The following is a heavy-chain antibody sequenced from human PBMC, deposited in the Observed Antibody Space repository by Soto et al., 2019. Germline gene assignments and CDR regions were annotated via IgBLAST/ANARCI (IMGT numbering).Heavy chain of an antibody. CDR3: AKSSHLYVGPAADYFDD. V-gene: IGHV3-23*01. D-gene: IGHD2-2*01. CDR2: IGGSDGRP. J-gene: IGHJ4*02. Sequence: GGSLRLSCGASGFTFSSYAMSWVRQAPGKGLEWVSAIGGSDGRPYYADSVKGRFAISRDKSKNTLFLQMSSLRAEDSAVYYCAKSSHLYVGPAADYFDDWGQGTLVTVSS. CDR1: GFTFSSYA.